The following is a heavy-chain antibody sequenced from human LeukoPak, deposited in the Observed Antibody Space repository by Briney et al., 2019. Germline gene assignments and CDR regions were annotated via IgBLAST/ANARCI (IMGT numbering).Heavy chain of an antibody. V-gene: IGHV3-74*01. CDR3: ASAPVSVYYYMHV. J-gene: IGHJ6*03. CDR1: GFTFSSYW. Sequence: GGSLRLSCAASGFTFSSYWMHWVRQAPGKGLVWVSRINSDGSSTSYADSVKGRFTISRDNAKNTLYLQMNSLRAEDTAVYYCASAPVSVYYYMHVWGKGTTVTVSS. CDR2: INSDGSST. D-gene: IGHD3-10*01.